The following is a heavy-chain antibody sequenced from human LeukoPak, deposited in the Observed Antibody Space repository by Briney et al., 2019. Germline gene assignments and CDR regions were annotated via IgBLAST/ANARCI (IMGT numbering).Heavy chain of an antibody. CDR2: IRYDGSNK. J-gene: IGHJ4*02. CDR3: ARRAGAYSHPYDY. V-gene: IGHV3-30*02. D-gene: IGHD4/OR15-4a*01. Sequence: GGSLRLSCAASGFTFSSYGMHWVRQAPGKGLEWVAFIRYDGSNKYYADSVKGRFTISRDNSKKTLYLQMNSLRAEDTAVYYCARRAGAYSHPYDYWGQGTLVTVSS. CDR1: GFTFSSYG.